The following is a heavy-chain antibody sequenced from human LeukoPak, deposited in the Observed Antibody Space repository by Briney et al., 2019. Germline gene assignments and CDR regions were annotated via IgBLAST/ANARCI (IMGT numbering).Heavy chain of an antibody. CDR2: IIPIFGTA. V-gene: IGHV1-69*13. D-gene: IGHD2-15*01. J-gene: IGHJ6*03. CDR1: GGTFSSYA. Sequence: SVKVSCKASGGTFSSYAISWVRQAPGQGLEWMGGIIPIFGTANYAQKFQGRVTITADESTSTAYMELSGLRSEDTAVYYCARDGDYCSGGSCYLYYYYYMDVWGKGTTVTVSS. CDR3: ARDGDYCSGGSCYLYYYYYMDV.